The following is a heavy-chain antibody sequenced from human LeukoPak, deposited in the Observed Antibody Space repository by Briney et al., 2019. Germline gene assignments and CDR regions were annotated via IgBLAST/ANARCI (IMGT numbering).Heavy chain of an antibody. Sequence: ASVKVSCKASGYTFTGYYMHWVRQAPGQGLEWMGWINPNSGGTNYAQKFQGRVTMTRDTSISTAYMELSRLRSDDTAVYYCARASFWESPINWFAPWGQGTLVTVSS. V-gene: IGHV1-2*02. D-gene: IGHD3-16*01. CDR2: INPNSGGT. J-gene: IGHJ5*02. CDR1: GYTFTGYY. CDR3: ARASFWESPINWFAP.